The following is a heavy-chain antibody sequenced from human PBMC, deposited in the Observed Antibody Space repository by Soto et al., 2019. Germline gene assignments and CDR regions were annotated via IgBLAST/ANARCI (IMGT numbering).Heavy chain of an antibody. CDR2: LTGSSSNI. J-gene: IGHJ4*02. Sequence: GGSLRLSCAASGFSFRNYAMSWVRQAPGKGLEWISTLTGSSSNIYYADSVKGRFAISRDNSRNTLYLQMNSLTAEDTAVYYCANGRAAYGLLTHDYWGQGTLVTVSS. CDR1: GFSFRNYA. V-gene: IGHV3-23*01. CDR3: ANGRAAYGLLTHDY. D-gene: IGHD3-10*01.